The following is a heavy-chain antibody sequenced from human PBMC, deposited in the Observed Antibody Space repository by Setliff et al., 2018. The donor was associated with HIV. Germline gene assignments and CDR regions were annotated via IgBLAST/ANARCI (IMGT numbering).Heavy chain of an antibody. CDR1: GDSTTSSH. Sequence: SETLSLTCTISGDSTTSSHWSWIRQPPGKGLEWIGYIHISGATSYNPSLERRVTISLDMSKNQFSLKLTAVTAADTAAYFCARDRSNYGSGSSAYNWFDPWGQGNQVTVSS. CDR3: ARDRSNYGSGSSAYNWFDP. CDR2: IHISGAT. D-gene: IGHD3-10*01. J-gene: IGHJ5*02. V-gene: IGHV4-59*12.